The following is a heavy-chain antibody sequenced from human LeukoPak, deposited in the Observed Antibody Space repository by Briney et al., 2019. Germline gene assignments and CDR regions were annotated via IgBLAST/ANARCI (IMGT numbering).Heavy chain of an antibody. V-gene: IGHV3-23*03. CDR2: IYYDGGSG. J-gene: IGHJ1*01. D-gene: IGHD6-19*01. Sequence: PGGSLRLSCTASGFTLSSYDMSWIRQAPGKGLEWVSGIYYDGGSGHYADSVKGRFTISRDNSNNTLFLHLNSLRGEDTAVYYFSRNSGWYGLSWGQGTLVTVSS. CDR1: GFTLSSYD. CDR3: SRNSGWYGLS.